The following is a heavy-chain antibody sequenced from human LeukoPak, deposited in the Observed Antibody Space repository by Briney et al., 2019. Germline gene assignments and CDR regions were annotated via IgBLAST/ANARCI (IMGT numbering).Heavy chain of an antibody. J-gene: IGHJ5*02. CDR2: INHSGST. CDR3: ARGIGFDP. CDR1: GGSISSSSYY. V-gene: IGHV4-39*07. Sequence: SETLSLTCTVSGGSISSSSYYWGWIRQPPGKGLEWIGEINHSGSTNYNPSLKSRATISVDTSKNQFSLKLRFVTAADTAVYYCARGIGFDPWGQGTLVTVSS.